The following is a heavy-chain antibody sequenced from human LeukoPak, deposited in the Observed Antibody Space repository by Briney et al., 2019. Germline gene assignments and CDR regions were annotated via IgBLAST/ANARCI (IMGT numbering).Heavy chain of an antibody. Sequence: PSETLSLTCTVSGGSISSYYWSWIRQPPGKGLEWIGYIYYSGSTNYNPSLKSRVTISVDTSKNQFSLKLSSVTAADTAMYYRARDQTITPLDIWSQGTMVTVSS. CDR3: ARDQTITPLDI. J-gene: IGHJ3*02. V-gene: IGHV4-59*01. CDR1: GGSISSYY. CDR2: IYYSGST. D-gene: IGHD5-12*01.